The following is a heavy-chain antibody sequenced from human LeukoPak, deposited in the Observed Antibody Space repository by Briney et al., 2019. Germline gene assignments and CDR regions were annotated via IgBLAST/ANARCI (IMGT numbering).Heavy chain of an antibody. CDR2: FDPEDGET. J-gene: IGHJ6*02. V-gene: IGHV1-24*01. CDR3: ATAGVGDYYYYYGMDV. D-gene: IGHD3-10*01. CDR1: GYTLTELS. Sequence: ASVKVSCKVSGYTLTELSMHWVRQAPGKGLEWMGGFDPEDGETIYAQKFQGRVTMTEDTSTDTAYMELSSLRSEDTAVYYCATAGVGDYYYYYGMDVWGQGTTVTVSS.